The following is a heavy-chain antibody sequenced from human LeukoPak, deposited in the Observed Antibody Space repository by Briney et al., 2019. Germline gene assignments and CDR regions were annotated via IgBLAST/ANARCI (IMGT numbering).Heavy chain of an antibody. J-gene: IGHJ6*02. V-gene: IGHV3-7*03. Sequence: QAGGSLRLSCAASGFTFSSYWMNWARKPQGQGLGGVGSINHNGNVNCYVDSVKGRFTISRDNAKNSLYLQMSNLRAEDTAVYFCARGGGLDVWGQGATVTVSS. CDR3: ARGGGLDV. D-gene: IGHD3-16*01. CDR1: GFTFSSYW. CDR2: INHNGNVN.